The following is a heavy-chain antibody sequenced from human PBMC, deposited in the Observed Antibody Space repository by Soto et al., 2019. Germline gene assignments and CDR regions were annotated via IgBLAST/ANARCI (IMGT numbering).Heavy chain of an antibody. CDR3: AKELTRRNWNYASAEYFQH. V-gene: IGHV3-23*01. J-gene: IGHJ1*01. CDR1: GFTFSSYA. CDR2: ISGSGGST. Sequence: HGGSLRLSCAASGFTFSSYAMSWVRQAPGKGLEWVSAISGSGGSTYYADSVKGRFTISRDNSKNTLYLQMNSLRAEDTAVYYCAKELTRRNWNYASAEYFQHWGQGTLVTVSS. D-gene: IGHD1-7*01.